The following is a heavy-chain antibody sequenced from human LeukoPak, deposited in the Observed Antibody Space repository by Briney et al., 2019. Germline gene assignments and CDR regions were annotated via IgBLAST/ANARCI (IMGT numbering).Heavy chain of an antibody. CDR1: GGSISSYY. J-gene: IGHJ6*03. CDR3: AREEDSWYGYYYYYMDV. D-gene: IGHD6-13*01. V-gene: IGHV4-4*07. Sequence: SETLSLTCTVSGGSISSYYWSWIRQPAGKGLEWIGRIYTSGSTNYNPSLKSRVTMSVDTSKNQFSLKLSSVTAADTAVYYCAREEDSWYGYYYYYMDVRGKGTTVTVSS. CDR2: IYTSGST.